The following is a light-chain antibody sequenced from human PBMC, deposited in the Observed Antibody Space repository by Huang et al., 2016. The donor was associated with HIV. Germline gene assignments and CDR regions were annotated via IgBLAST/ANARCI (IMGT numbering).Light chain of an antibody. V-gene: IGKV3-15*01. CDR2: DAS. CDR3: QQYNNWPPEIT. J-gene: IGKJ5*01. Sequence: EIVMTQSPATLSVSPGKRATLPCRASHSVSSNLAWYQQKPGQAPRLLIDDASTRAIGIPARFSGSGSGTEFTLTISSLQSEDFAVYYCQQYNNWPPEITFGQGTRLEIK. CDR1: HSVSSN.